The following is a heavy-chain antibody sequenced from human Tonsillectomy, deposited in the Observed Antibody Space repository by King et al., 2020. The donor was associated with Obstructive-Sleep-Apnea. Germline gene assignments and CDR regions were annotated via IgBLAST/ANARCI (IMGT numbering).Heavy chain of an antibody. D-gene: IGHD2-2*01. V-gene: IGHV3-30-3*01. CDR3: ARDRGRCSSTSCHYYYGMDV. CDR2: ISYYGINK. J-gene: IGHJ6*02. Sequence: HVQLVESGGGVVQPGRSLRLSCAASGVTFSSYAMHGVRQAPGTGLEVVAVISYYGINKYYADSLKGRFTISRYNSKTTLYLQMNSLRAEDTAVYYCARDRGRCSSTSCHYYYGMDVWGQGTTVTVSS. CDR1: GVTFSSYA.